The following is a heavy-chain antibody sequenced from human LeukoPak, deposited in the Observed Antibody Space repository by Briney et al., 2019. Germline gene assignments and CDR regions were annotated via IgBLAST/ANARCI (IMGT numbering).Heavy chain of an antibody. D-gene: IGHD3-10*01. J-gene: IGHJ5*02. CDR1: GGSISSSSYY. V-gene: IGHV4-39*01. CDR2: IYYSGST. CDR3: ARHRGGGPYGSGRTYNWFDP. Sequence: SETLPLTCTLSGGSISSSSYYSGWIRQPPGNGLQWIVGIYYSGSTYYNPSLKSRVTISVDTSKNQFSLKLGSVTAADTAVYYCARHRGGGPYGSGRTYNWFDPWGQGTLVTVSS.